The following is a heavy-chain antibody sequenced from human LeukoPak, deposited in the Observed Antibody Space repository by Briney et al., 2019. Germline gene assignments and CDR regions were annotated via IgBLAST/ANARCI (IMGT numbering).Heavy chain of an antibody. D-gene: IGHD1-26*01. CDR3: ARESRVGGALQY. Sequence: GGSLRLSCAASALTFSTFWMHCVRQAPGEGLGWVARINTDGSIRTYANSVQGRVTISSATAKDTRFLQMNSLRAEDTAVYYCARESRVGGALQYCGQGNPVTVSS. J-gene: IGHJ4*02. CDR1: ALTFSTFW. V-gene: IGHV3-74*03. CDR2: INTDGSIR.